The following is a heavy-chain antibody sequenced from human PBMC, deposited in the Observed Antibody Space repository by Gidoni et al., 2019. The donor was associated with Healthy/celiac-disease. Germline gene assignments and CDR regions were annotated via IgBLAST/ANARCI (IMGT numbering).Heavy chain of an antibody. CDR2: ISWNSGSI. V-gene: IGHV3-9*01. CDR3: AKAGLDTAMVTDFDY. CDR1: GFTFDDYA. D-gene: IGHD5-18*01. J-gene: IGHJ4*02. Sequence: EVQLVESGGGLVQPGRSLRLSCAASGFTFDDYAMHWVRQAPGKGLEWVSGISWNSGSIGYADSVKGRFTISRDNAKNSLYLQMNSLRAEDTALYYCAKAGLDTAMVTDFDYWGQGTLVTVSS.